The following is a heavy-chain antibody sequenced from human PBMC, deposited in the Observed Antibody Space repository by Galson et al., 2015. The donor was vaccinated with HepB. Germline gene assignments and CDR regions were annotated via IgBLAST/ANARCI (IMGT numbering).Heavy chain of an antibody. V-gene: IGHV1-18*01. CDR3: ATVGYGGGGGGTDNNGLAL. D-gene: IGHD3-16*01. J-gene: IGHJ6*02. CDR2: IRSDKRNT. CDR1: GYTFSSYP. Sequence: SVKVSCKASGYTFSSYPITWVRQAPGKGLEWMGWIRSDKRNTKYADTVQGRFTITTDTSKNTPYMQLSSLRGEDTALYYCATVGYGGGGGGTDNNGLALWGQGTTVTVSS.